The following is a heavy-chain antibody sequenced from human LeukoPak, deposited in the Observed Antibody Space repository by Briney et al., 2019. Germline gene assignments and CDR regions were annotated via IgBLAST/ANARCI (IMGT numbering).Heavy chain of an antibody. CDR2: ISYDGSNK. CDR1: GFTFSSYG. J-gene: IGHJ4*02. V-gene: IGHV3-30*18. CDR3: AKTRPLDSSSWSHGDY. Sequence: GGSLRLSCAASGFTFSSYGMHWVRQAPGKGLEGVEVISYDGSNKYYADSVKGRFTISRDNSKNTLYLQMNSLRAEDTAVYYCAKTRPLDSSSWSHGDYWGQGTLVTVSS. D-gene: IGHD6-13*01.